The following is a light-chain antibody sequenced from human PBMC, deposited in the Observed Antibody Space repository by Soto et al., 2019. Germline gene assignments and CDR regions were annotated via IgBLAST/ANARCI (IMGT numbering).Light chain of an antibody. J-gene: IGKJ1*01. CDR1: QSVSSSY. V-gene: IGKV3-20*01. CDR3: QQYGRGPQT. Sequence: EIVLTQSPGTLSLSPGERATLSCRASQSVSSSYLAWYQQKPGQAPRLLIYDASSRATGIPDRFSGSGSGTDFTLTISRLEPDDFAVYYCQQYGRGPQTFGQGTKVEIK. CDR2: DAS.